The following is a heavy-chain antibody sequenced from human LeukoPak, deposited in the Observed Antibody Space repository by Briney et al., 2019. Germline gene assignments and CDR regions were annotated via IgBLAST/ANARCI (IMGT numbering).Heavy chain of an antibody. CDR1: GFTFSSYS. CDR2: ISSSSSYI. D-gene: IGHD3-16*02. CDR3: ARDLLSAYDYVWGSYRYEFDY. J-gene: IGHJ4*02. Sequence: GGSLRLSCAASGFTFSSYSMTWVRQAPGKGLEWVSSISSSSSYIYYADSVKGRLTISRDNAKNSLYLQMNSLRAEDTAVYYCARDLLSAYDYVWGSYRYEFDYWGQGTLVTVSS. V-gene: IGHV3-21*01.